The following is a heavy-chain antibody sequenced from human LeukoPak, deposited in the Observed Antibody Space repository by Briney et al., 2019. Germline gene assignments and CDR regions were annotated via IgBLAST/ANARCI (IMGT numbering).Heavy chain of an antibody. CDR3: ARVEGDNWFDP. D-gene: IGHD2-21*01. V-gene: IGHV4-34*01. J-gene: IGHJ5*02. Sequence: SETLSLTCAVYGGSFSGYYWSWIRKPPGKGLEWIGEINHSGSTNYNPSLKSRVTISVDTSKNQFSLKLSSVTAADTAVYYCARVEGDNWFDPWGQGTLVTVSS. CDR1: GGSFSGYY. CDR2: INHSGST.